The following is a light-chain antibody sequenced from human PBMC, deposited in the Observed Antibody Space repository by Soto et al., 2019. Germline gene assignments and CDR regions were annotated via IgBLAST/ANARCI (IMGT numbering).Light chain of an antibody. CDR1: ESLLHTDGNTY. Sequence: DVVLTQTPLSSPVTLGQPASFSCRSSESLLHTDGNTYLNWLQQRPGQPPRLLIYNVAYRFSGDPARFSGSGAGTDFTLKISRVEPEDVGTYYCMQATKYPPYTFGQGTKLEIE. J-gene: IGKJ2*01. CDR2: NVA. CDR3: MQATKYPPYT. V-gene: IGKV2-24*01.